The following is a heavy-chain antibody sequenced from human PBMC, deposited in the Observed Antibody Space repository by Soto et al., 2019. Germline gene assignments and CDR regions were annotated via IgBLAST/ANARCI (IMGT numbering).Heavy chain of an antibody. J-gene: IGHJ4*02. CDR2: ISDSGGST. D-gene: IGHD6-6*01. CDR1: GFTFSSYA. V-gene: IGHV3-23*01. Sequence: EVQLLESGGGLAQPGVSLRLSCAASGFTFSSYAMSWVRQAPGKGLEWVSGISDSGGSTYYADSVKGRFTISRDKSKNTLYLQMNSLRVEDTAVYYCAKGGVSTAARGDCWGQGTQVTVSS. CDR3: AKGGVSTAARGDC.